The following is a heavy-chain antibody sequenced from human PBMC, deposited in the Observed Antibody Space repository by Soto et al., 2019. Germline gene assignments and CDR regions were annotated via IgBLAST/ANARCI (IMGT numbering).Heavy chain of an antibody. V-gene: IGHV1-69*12. CDR1: GGTFSSYA. CDR3: AGLDAPAGVLVYYDV. J-gene: IGHJ3*01. CDR2: IIPIFGTA. Sequence: QVQLVQSGAEVKKPGSSVKVSCKASGGTFSSYAISWVRQAPGQGLEWMGGIIPIFGTANYAQKFQGRVTITADESTSTAYMELSSQRSEDTAVYYCAGLDAPAGVLVYYDVWGQGTMVTVSS. D-gene: IGHD2-2*02.